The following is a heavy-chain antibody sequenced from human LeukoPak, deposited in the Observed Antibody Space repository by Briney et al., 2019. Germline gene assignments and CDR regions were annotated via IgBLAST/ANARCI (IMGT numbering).Heavy chain of an antibody. D-gene: IGHD6-13*01. Sequence: SETLSLTCTVYGGSFSGYYWSWIRQPPGKGLEWIGEINHSGSTNYNPSLKSRVTISVDTSKNQFPLKLSSVTAADTAVYYCARGDSSSWYGDAFDIWGQGTMVTVSS. J-gene: IGHJ3*02. V-gene: IGHV4-34*01. CDR3: ARGDSSSWYGDAFDI. CDR2: INHSGST. CDR1: GGSFSGYY.